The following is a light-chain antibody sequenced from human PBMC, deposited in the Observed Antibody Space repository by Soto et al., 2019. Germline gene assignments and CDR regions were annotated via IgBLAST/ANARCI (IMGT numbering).Light chain of an antibody. CDR2: YDS. J-gene: IGLJ1*01. Sequence: SYELIQPPSVSVAPGKTARITCEGDNIGSESVHWYQQRPGQAPVLVIYYDSDRPAGIPERLSGSKSGNTATLTIARVDAGDEADYYCQVCDTTSNHPVFGTGTKLTVL. V-gene: IGLV3-21*04. CDR3: QVCDTTSNHPV. CDR1: NIGSES.